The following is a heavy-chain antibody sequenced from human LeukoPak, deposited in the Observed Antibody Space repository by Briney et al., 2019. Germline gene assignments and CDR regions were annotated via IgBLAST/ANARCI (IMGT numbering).Heavy chain of an antibody. CDR3: ALTTVTTSD. Sequence: ASVKVSCKASGYTFTGYYIHWVRQAPGQGLEWMGWINIQSGGTKYAQKFQGRVTMTRDTSISTAYMELSRLRSDDMAMYYCALTTVTTSDWGQGTLVTVSS. D-gene: IGHD4-17*01. V-gene: IGHV1-2*02. CDR2: INIQSGGT. CDR1: GYTFTGYY. J-gene: IGHJ4*02.